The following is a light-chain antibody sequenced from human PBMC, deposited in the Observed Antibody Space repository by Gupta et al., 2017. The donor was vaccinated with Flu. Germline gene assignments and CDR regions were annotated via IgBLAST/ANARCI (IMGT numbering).Light chain of an antibody. Sequence: QSVLTQPPSASVTPGQRVTISCSGSHSNIGSNYVYWYQKLPGAAPKLLIYRTNQRPSGVPDRFSGPRSGTSASLAFTGLRAEDEADYYCAAWDDSLGAVVFGGGTKVTVL. CDR1: HSNIGSNY. CDR2: RTN. CDR3: AAWDDSLGAVV. V-gene: IGLV1-47*01. J-gene: IGLJ2*01.